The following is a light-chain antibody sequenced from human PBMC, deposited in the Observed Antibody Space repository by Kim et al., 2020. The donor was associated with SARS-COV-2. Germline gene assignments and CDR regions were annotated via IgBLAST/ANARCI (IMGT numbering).Light chain of an antibody. J-gene: IGKJ4*01. CDR1: QSVRSH. V-gene: IGKV3-15*01. CDR2: DAS. CDR3: QNYENGPLT. Sequence: EIVMTQSPATLSVSPGERATVSCRASQSVRSHLAWYQQKAGQAPRLLIYDASTRATGIPARFSGSGSATEFTLTISSLQSEDFAIYYCQNYENGPLTFGGGTKVDIK.